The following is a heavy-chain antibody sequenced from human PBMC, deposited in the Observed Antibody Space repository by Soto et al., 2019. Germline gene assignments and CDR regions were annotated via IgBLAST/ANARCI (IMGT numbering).Heavy chain of an antibody. J-gene: IGHJ3*02. D-gene: IGHD2-21*02. CDR2: ISNSGSNI. CDR1: GFTFSDYY. V-gene: IGHV3-11*01. CDR3: VRAQVTRDAFDI. Sequence: QVQLVESGGGFVKPGGSLRLSCAASGFTFSDYYMTWIRQAPGKGLEWVSYISNSGSNIYYADSVKGRFTISRDNAKNSLYLQMNSLRAEDTALYYCVRAQVTRDAFDIWGQGTTVTVSS.